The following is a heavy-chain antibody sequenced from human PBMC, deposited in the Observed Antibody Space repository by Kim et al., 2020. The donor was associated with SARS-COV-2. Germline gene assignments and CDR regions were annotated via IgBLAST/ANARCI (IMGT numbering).Heavy chain of an antibody. D-gene: IGHD3-22*01. J-gene: IGHJ5*02. CDR2: INHSGST. Sequence: SETLSLTCAVYGGSFSGYYWSWIRQPPGKGLEWIGEINHSGSTNYNPSLKSRVTISVDTSKNQFSLKLSSVTAADTAVYYCARGPSMIVAVNWFDPWGQGTLVTVSS. CDR3: ARGPSMIVAVNWFDP. CDR1: GGSFSGYY. V-gene: IGHV4-34*01.